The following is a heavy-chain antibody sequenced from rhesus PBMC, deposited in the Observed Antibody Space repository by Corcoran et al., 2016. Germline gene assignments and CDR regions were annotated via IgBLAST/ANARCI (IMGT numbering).Heavy chain of an antibody. D-gene: IGHD4-29*01. Sequence: EVQLVQSGAEVTRPGASLKISCKTSGYSFTRSCIRLVRPMPGKGLEWMGAIDPSDSDTRYSPSFQGQVTIAADKSISTAYLQWSSLKASDSATYYCAKRGSREYGLDSWGQGVVVTVSS. J-gene: IGHJ6*01. V-gene: IGHV5-2*01. CDR3: AKRGSREYGLDS. CDR2: IDPSDSDT. CDR1: GYSFTRSC.